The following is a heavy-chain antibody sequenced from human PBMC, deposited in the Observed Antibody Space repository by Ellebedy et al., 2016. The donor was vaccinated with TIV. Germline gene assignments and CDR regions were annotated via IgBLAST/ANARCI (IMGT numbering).Heavy chain of an antibody. Sequence: GESLKISCAVSGFTFSNYWMSWPRQAPGKGLEWVATIKQDGSEIHYVDSVQGRFTISRDNATNSLYLQMNSLRVEDTALYYCARDAYPYAMDVWGQGTTVTVSS. CDR2: IKQDGSEI. J-gene: IGHJ6*02. CDR3: ARDAYPYAMDV. CDR1: GFTFSNYW. D-gene: IGHD2-2*02. V-gene: IGHV3-7*03.